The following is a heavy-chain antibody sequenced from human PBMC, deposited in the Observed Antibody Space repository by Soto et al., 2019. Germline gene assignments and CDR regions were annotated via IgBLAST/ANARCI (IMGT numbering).Heavy chain of an antibody. CDR1: GFTFSAFG. J-gene: IGHJ4*02. Sequence: QVQLVEFGGGVVQPGRSLRLSCAASGFTFSAFGMHWVRQAPGKGLEWVAVISNDGNHEYYADSVKGRFSISRDNSKNTFYLQMNSLSSEDTAVYFCAKTITTFGGSSTGRGALLDYWGQGILVTVSS. D-gene: IGHD3-3*01. CDR2: ISNDGNHE. V-gene: IGHV3-30*18. CDR3: AKTITTFGGSSTGRGALLDY.